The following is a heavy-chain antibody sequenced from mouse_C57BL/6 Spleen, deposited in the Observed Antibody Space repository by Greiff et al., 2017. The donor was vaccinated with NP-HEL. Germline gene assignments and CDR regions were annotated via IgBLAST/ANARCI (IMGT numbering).Heavy chain of an antibody. J-gene: IGHJ2*01. V-gene: IGHV10-1*01. D-gene: IGHD2-2*01. Sequence: EVQLVESGGGLVQPKGSLKLSCAASGFSFNTYAMNWVRQAPGKGLEWVARIRSKSNNYATYYADSVKDRFTISRDDSESMLYLQMNNLKTEDTAMYYCVRQDYGYGYFDYWGQGTTLTVSS. CDR2: IRSKSNNYAT. CDR1: GFSFNTYA. CDR3: VRQDYGYGYFDY.